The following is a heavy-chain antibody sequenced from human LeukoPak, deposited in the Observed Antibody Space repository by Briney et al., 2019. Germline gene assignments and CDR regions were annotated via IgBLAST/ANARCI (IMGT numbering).Heavy chain of an antibody. V-gene: IGHV1-2*02. Sequence: ASVTVSCKASGYTFTGYYMHWVRQAPGQGVEWMGWINPNSGGTNYAQKFQGRVTMTRDTSISTAYMELSRLRSDDTAVYYCARGLGELYYYYGMDVWGQGTTVTVSS. CDR2: INPNSGGT. CDR1: GYTFTGYY. CDR3: ARGLGELYYYYGMDV. J-gene: IGHJ6*02. D-gene: IGHD1-26*01.